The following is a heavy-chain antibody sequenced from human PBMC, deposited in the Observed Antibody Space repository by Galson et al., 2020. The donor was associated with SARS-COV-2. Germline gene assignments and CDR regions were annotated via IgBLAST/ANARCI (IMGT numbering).Heavy chain of an antibody. V-gene: IGHV4-59*13. CDR3: ARDKREVATIYYYYYGMDV. CDR1: GGSISSYY. D-gene: IGHD5-12*01. J-gene: IGHJ6*02. CDR2: IYYSGST. Sequence: SETLSLTCTVSGGSISSYYWSWIRQPPGKGLEWIGYIYYSGSTNYNPSLKSRVTISVDTSKNQFSLKLSSVTAADTAVYYCARDKREVATIYYYYYGMDVWGQGTTVTVSS.